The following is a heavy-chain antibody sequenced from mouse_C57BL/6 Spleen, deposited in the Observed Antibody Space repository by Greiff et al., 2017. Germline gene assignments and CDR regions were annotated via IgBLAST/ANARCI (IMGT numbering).Heavy chain of an antibody. D-gene: IGHD2-2*01. CDR1: GYTFTSYW. CDR2: IDPNSGGT. J-gene: IGHJ3*01. CDR3: ARWIYGYDEAWFAY. Sequence: VKQSCKASGYTFTSYWMHWVKQRPGRGLEWIGRIDPNSGGTKYNEKFKSKATLTVDKPSSTAYMQLSSLTSEDSAVYYCARWIYGYDEAWFAYWGQGTLVTVSA. V-gene: IGHV1-72*01.